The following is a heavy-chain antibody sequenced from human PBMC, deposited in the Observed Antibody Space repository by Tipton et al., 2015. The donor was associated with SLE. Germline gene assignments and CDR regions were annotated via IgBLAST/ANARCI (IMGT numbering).Heavy chain of an antibody. CDR1: GGSISSSSYY. CDR2: IYYSGST. D-gene: IGHD3-16*02. CDR3: ARTMITFGGVIVQFDY. V-gene: IGHV4-39*07. Sequence: TLSLTCTVSGGSISSSSYYWGWIRQPPGKGLEWIGSIYYSGSTYYNQSLKSRVTISVDTSKNQFSLKLSSVTAADTAVYYCARTMITFGGVIVQFDYWGQGTLVTVSS. J-gene: IGHJ4*02.